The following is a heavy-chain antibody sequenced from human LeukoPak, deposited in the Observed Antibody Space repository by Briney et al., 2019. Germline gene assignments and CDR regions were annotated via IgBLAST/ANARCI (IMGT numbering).Heavy chain of an antibody. D-gene: IGHD4-17*01. J-gene: IGHJ4*02. CDR3: ARSAPRYDYGDYNI. CDR1: GCTFTGYY. CDR2: INPNSGGT. Sequence: ASVKVSCKASGCTFTGYYMHWVRQAPGQGLEWMGRINPNSGGTNYAQKFQGRVTMTRDTSISTAYMELSRLRSDDTAVYYCARSAPRYDYGDYNIWGQGTLVTVSS. V-gene: IGHV1-2*06.